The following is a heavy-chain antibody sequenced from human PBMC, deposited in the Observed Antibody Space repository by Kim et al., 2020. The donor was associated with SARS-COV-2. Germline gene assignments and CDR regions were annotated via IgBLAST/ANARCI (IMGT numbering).Heavy chain of an antibody. V-gene: IGHV3-30*03. CDR3: VRERGGRAFDN. CDR2: IPNDGTTQ. CDR1: GFSFSSYD. D-gene: IGHD2-15*01. J-gene: IGHJ3*02. Sequence: GGSLRLSCVASGFSFSSYDMHWVRQAPGKGLEWVAHIPNDGTTQYYPDSVKGRFTISRDNSKNTLFLQMNSLRDEDTAIYYCVRERGGRAFDNWGQGTLV.